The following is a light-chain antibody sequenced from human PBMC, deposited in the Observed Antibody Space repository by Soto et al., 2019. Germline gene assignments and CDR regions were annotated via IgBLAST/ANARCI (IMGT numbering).Light chain of an antibody. CDR3: QQYGSSPLT. Sequence: EIVLAQSPGTLSLSPGERATLSCRTSQSVTTSYLAWYQQKPGQAPRLLIYDASNRATGIPARFSGTGSGTDFTLTISNLEPEDFAVYYCQQYGSSPLTFGGGTKVDIK. J-gene: IGKJ4*01. CDR1: QSVTTSY. CDR2: DAS. V-gene: IGKV3-20*01.